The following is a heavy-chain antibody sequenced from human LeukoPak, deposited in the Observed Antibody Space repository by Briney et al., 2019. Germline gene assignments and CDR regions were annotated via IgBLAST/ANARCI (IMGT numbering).Heavy chain of an antibody. CDR3: ASGPEYYYDSSGYYYLDY. D-gene: IGHD3-22*01. J-gene: IGHJ4*02. V-gene: IGHV3-66*01. Sequence: GGSLRLSCAASGFTFRSHSMNWVRQAPGKGLEWVSLIYSGGSTYYADSVKGRFSTSRDYSKNTLYLQMNSLRAEDTAVYYCASGPEYYYDSSGYYYLDYWGQGTLVTVSS. CDR2: IYSGGST. CDR1: GFTFRSHS.